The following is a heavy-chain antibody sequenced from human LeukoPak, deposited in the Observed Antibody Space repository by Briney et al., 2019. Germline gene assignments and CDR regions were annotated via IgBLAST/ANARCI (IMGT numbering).Heavy chain of an antibody. Sequence: PGGSLRLSCAASGFTFSNAWMSWVRQAPGKGLEWVGRIKSKTDGGTTDYAAPVKGRFTMTRDDSKNTLYLQMKSLRTEHTAVYYCTPIEGGPDYWGQGTLVTVSS. CDR2: IKSKTDGGTT. CDR1: GFTFSNAW. D-gene: IGHD1-26*01. CDR3: TPIEGGPDY. J-gene: IGHJ4*02. V-gene: IGHV3-15*01.